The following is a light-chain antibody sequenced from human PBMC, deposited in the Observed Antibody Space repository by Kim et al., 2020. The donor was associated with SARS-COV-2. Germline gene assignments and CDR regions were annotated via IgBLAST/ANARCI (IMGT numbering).Light chain of an antibody. V-gene: IGKV2-24*01. CDR2: KIS. CDR1: QSLVHNDGNKY. Sequence: PASNSCRASQSLVHNDGNKYFSWLQQRPGQPPRLPNQKISNRFSGVPDRFSGSGTGTDYTLKISRVEAEDVGVYYCMQGTQFPVTFGGGTKVDIK. J-gene: IGKJ4*01. CDR3: MQGTQFPVT.